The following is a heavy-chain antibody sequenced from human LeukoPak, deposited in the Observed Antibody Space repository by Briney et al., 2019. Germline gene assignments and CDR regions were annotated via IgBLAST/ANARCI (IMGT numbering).Heavy chain of an antibody. CDR3: ARADRYCSDTNCYYYFDY. CDR2: IIPIFGTP. CDR1: GGTFSSYA. J-gene: IGHJ4*02. D-gene: IGHD2-2*01. Sequence: ASVKVSCKASGGTFSSYAISWVRQAPGQGLEWMGGIIPIFGTPNYAQKFQGRVTITTDDSTGTSYMELSSLRSEDTAVYYCARADRYCSDTNCYYYFDYWGQGTPVTVSS. V-gene: IGHV1-69*05.